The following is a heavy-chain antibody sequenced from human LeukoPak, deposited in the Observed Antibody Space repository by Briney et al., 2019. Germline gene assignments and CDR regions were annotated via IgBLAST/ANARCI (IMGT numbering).Heavy chain of an antibody. CDR1: GFTLKNYW. CDR2: SKYDGSTA. Sequence: GGSPRLSCETSGFTLKNYWISWLRRAPGNGLEWVSRSKYDGSTAMYAESVKGRFTISRDNARGTLYLQMNSLRVDDTAVYYCAKSDWFDPCGRGILVTVSS. CDR3: AKSDWFDP. J-gene: IGHJ5*02. V-gene: IGHV3-74*03.